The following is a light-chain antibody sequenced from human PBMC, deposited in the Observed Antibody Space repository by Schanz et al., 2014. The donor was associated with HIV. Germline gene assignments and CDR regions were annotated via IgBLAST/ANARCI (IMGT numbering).Light chain of an antibody. CDR1: QSVLHRSNSRNY. CDR3: QQYYNRPLT. V-gene: IGKV4-1*01. J-gene: IGKJ4*01. Sequence: DIVMTQSPDSLAVSLGERATIHCESSQSVLHRSNSRNYLSWYQQKPGQPPKLLIYWASIRESGVPDRFSGSGSGTDFTLTISSLQAEDVAVYYCQQYYNRPLTFGGGTKVEVK. CDR2: WAS.